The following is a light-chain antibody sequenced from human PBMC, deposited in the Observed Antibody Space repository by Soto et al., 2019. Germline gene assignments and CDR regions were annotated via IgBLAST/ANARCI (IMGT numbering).Light chain of an antibody. CDR3: QRYNDWPRGT. CDR1: QSISAN. CDR2: GAS. V-gene: IGKV3-15*01. Sequence: EIVMTQSPATLSVSPGERATLSCRASQSISANLAWYQQKPGQAPRLLIYGASTRATGIPARFSGSGSGTEFTLTISSLQSEDSAVYYCQRYNDWPRGTFGQGTKVDIK. J-gene: IGKJ1*01.